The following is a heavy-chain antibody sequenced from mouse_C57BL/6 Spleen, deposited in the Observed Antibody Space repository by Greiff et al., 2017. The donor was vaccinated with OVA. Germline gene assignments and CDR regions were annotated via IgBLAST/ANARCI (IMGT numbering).Heavy chain of an antibody. CDR2: INPNNGGT. Sequence: VQLKQSGPELVKPGASVKMSCKASGYTFTDYNMHWVKQSHGKSLEWIGYINPNNGGTSYNQKFKGKATLTVNKSSSTAYMELRSLTSEDSAVYDCARKGQLRPYYFDYWGQGTTLTVSS. D-gene: IGHD3-2*02. CDR3: ARKGQLRPYYFDY. V-gene: IGHV1-22*01. J-gene: IGHJ2*01. CDR1: GYTFTDYN.